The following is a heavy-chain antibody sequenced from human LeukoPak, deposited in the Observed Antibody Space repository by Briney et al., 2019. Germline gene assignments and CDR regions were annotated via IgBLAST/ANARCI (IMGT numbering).Heavy chain of an antibody. CDR3: ARGGYCTTALCYAMNAFDI. J-gene: IGHJ3*02. Sequence: GGSLRLSCAASGFNFHIHEMNWVRQAPGKRLEFISYIIPSGTTMYYADSVKGRFTISRDNAKNSLYLQMNSLRAEDTAVYYCARGGYCTTALCYAMNAFDIWGQGTMVTVSS. CDR1: GFNFHIHE. D-gene: IGHD2-2*03. V-gene: IGHV3-48*03. CDR2: IIPSGTTM.